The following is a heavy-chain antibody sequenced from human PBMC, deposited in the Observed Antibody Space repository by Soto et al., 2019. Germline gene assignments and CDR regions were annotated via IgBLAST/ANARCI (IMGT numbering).Heavy chain of an antibody. CDR2: ISYDGSNK. V-gene: IGHV3-30-3*02. D-gene: IGHD3-3*01. J-gene: IGHJ2*01. CDR3: AKEFFSPQAYWFFDL. Sequence: QVQLVESGGGVVQPGRSLRLSCTASGFTFSSYAMHWVRQAPGKGLEWVAVISYDGSNKYYADSVKGRFTISRDNSENTLFLQMNNLGAEDTAVYYCAKEFFSPQAYWFFDLWGRGTLVTVSS. CDR1: GFTFSSYA.